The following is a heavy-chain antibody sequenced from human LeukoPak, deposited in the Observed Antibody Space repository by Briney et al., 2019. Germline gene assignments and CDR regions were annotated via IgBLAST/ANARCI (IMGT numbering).Heavy chain of an antibody. Sequence: GGSLRLSCAASGFTFSSYSMNWVRQAPGKGLEWVSSISSSSSYIYYADSVKGRFTISRDNAKNSLYLQMNSLRGEDTAIYYCAKDLSGAADYYFDYWGQGTLVTVSS. V-gene: IGHV3-21*01. CDR3: AKDLSGAADYYFDY. CDR2: ISSSSSYI. D-gene: IGHD6-19*01. J-gene: IGHJ4*02. CDR1: GFTFSSYS.